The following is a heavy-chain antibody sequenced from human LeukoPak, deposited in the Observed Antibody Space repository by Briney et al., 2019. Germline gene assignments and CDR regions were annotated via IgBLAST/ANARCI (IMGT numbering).Heavy chain of an antibody. CDR3: ARQIAVVEPTDPNWFDS. D-gene: IGHD2-21*01. Sequence: KPSETLSLTCSVSGDSISTTTFYWGWIRQSPGKGLEWIGSIFYSGTTYYTPSLKSRVTLSLDTSKNQFSLRLTSVTAADTAVYFCARQIAVVEPTDPNWFDSWGQGILVTVS. CDR1: GDSISTTTFY. V-gene: IGHV4-39*07. J-gene: IGHJ5*01. CDR2: IFYSGTT.